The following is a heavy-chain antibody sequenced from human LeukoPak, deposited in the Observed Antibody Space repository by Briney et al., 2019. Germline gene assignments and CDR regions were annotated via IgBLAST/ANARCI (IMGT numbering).Heavy chain of an antibody. CDR1: GYTFTGYY. J-gene: IGHJ5*02. D-gene: IGHD6-13*01. V-gene: IGHV1-2*04. Sequence: ASVKVSCKASGYTFTGYYMHWVRQAPGQGLEWMGWINPNSGGTNYAQKFQGWVTMTRDTSISTAYMELSRLRSDDTAVYYCARGTHPQQLADDTWFDPWGQGTLVTVSS. CDR2: INPNSGGT. CDR3: ARGTHPQQLADDTWFDP.